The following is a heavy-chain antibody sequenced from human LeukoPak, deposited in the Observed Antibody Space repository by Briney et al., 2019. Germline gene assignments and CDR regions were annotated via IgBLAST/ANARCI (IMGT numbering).Heavy chain of an antibody. J-gene: IGHJ4*02. V-gene: IGHV3-15*01. CDR1: GFTFSNAW. CDR3: TTDRDCSGGSCYPEGGYSYGYPYYFDY. CDR2: IKSKTDGGTT. D-gene: IGHD2-15*01. Sequence: GGSLRLSCAASGFTFSNAWMSWVRQAPGKGLEWVGRIKSKTDGGTTDYAAPVKGRFTISRDDSKNTLYLQMNSLKTEDTAVYYCTTDRDCSGGSCYPEGGYSYGYPYYFDYWGQGTLVTVSS.